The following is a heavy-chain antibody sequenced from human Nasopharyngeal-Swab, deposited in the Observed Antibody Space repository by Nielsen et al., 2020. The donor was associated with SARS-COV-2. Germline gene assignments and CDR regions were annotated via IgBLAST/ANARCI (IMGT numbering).Heavy chain of an antibody. J-gene: IGHJ4*02. CDR3: ASRYCTNGVCYVDY. CDR1: GYTLTELS. V-gene: IGHV1-2*02. CDR2: INPNSGGT. Sequence: ASVKVSCKVSGYTLTELSMHWVRQAPGKGLEWMGWINPNSGGTNYAQKFQGRVTMTRDTSIGTAYMELSRLRSDDTAVYYCASRYCTNGVCYVDYWGQGTLVTVSS. D-gene: IGHD2-8*01.